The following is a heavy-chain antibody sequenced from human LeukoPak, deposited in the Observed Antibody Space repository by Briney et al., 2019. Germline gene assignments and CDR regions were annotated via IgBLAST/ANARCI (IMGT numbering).Heavy chain of an antibody. D-gene: IGHD4-11*01. J-gene: IGHJ6*02. CDR3: ARDSPVTLYYYGMDV. CDR2: INHSGST. CDR1: GGSFSGYY. Sequence: SETLSLTCAVYGGSFSGYYWSWIRQPPGKGLECIGEINHSGSTNYNPSLKSRVTISVDTSKNQFSLKLSSVTAADTAVYYCARDSPVTLYYYGMDVWGQGTTVTVSS. V-gene: IGHV4-34*01.